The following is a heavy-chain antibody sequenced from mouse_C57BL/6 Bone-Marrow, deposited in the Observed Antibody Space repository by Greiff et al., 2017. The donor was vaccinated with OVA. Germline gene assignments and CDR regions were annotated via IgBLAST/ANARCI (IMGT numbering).Heavy chain of an antibody. J-gene: IGHJ3*01. CDR3: TTFDYYGSSYVGFAY. V-gene: IGHV14-4*01. CDR1: GFNIKDDY. D-gene: IGHD1-1*01. Sequence: VQLQQSGAELVRPGASVKLSCTASGFNIKDDYMHWVKQRPEQGLEWIGWIDPENGDTEYASKFQGKATITADTSSNTAYLQLSSLTSEDTAVYYCTTFDYYGSSYVGFAYWGQGTLVTVSA. CDR2: IDPENGDT.